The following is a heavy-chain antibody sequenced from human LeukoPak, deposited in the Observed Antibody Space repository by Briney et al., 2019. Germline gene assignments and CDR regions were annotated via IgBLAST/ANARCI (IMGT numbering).Heavy chain of an antibody. D-gene: IGHD6-19*01. J-gene: IGHJ4*02. CDR3: ARRAVAASVPFDY. V-gene: IGHV4-34*01. Sequence: IGEINHSRSTNYNPSLTSRVTISVHPSKNQFSLKLSSVTAADTAVYYCARRAVAASVPFDYWGQGTLVTVSS. CDR2: INHSRST.